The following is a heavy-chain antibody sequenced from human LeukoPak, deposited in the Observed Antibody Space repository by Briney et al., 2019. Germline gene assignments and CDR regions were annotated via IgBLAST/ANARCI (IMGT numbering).Heavy chain of an antibody. J-gene: IGHJ5*02. D-gene: IGHD3-16*02. CDR3: ARDENGYVWGSFRA. CDR1: GGSLNTPNYY. CDR2: IFYSGGT. V-gene: IGHV4-39*07. Sequence: SETLSLTCTVSGGSLNTPNYYWGWIRQTPGTGLEWIGNIFYSGGTYYSPSLTSRVTISLDTFRNQFSLRLNSVTAADTAVYYCARDENGYVWGSFRAWGQGTLVTVSS.